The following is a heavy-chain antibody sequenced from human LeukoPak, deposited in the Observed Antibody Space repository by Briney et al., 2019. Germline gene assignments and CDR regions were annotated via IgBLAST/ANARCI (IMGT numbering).Heavy chain of an antibody. Sequence: SETLSLTCTVSGGSISSSSYYWGWIRQPPGKGLEWIGNIYYSGSTYYNPSLKSRVTISLDTSKNQFSLKLSSVTAADTAVYYYARPDDGAFDFWGQGTMVTVST. V-gene: IGHV4-39*01. CDR2: IYYSGST. D-gene: IGHD5-24*01. J-gene: IGHJ3*01. CDR3: ARPDDGAFDF. CDR1: GGSISSSSYY.